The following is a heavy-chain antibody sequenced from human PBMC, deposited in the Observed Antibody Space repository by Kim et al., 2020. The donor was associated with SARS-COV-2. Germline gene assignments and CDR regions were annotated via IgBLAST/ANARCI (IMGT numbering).Heavy chain of an antibody. CDR1: GGSISSYY. CDR3: ARVPHRMAARPFCFDP. D-gene: IGHD6-6*01. V-gene: IGHV4-59*01. Sequence: SETLSLTCTVSGGSISSYYWSWIRQPPGKGLEWIGYIYYSGSTNYNPSLKSRVTISVDTSKNQFSLKLSSVTAADTAVYYCARVPHRMAARPFCFDPWG. J-gene: IGHJ5*02. CDR2: IYYSGST.